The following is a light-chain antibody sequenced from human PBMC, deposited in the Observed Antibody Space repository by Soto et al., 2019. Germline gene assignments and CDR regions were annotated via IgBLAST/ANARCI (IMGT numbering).Light chain of an antibody. CDR3: QQYNSYRT. Sequence: IQMTQSPSTLSGSVGDRVTITCRASQTISSWLAWYQQKPGKAPKLLIYDASILESGVPSRFSGSGSGTEFTLTISSLQPDDFATYYCQQYNSYRTFGQGTKVDIK. V-gene: IGKV1-5*01. J-gene: IGKJ1*01. CDR1: QTISSW. CDR2: DAS.